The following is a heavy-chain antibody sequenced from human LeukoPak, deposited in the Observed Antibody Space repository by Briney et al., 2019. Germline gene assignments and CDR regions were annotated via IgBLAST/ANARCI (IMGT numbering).Heavy chain of an antibody. Sequence: GGSLRLSCAASGFTFSNYAITWVRQAPGKGLEWVAAVSGSGGSTFYADSVKGRFIISRDNSKNTLHLQMDSLRVEDTATYYCAKSPSVTAWPPFDYWGQGTLVTVSS. CDR2: VSGSGGST. CDR1: GFTFSNYA. V-gene: IGHV3-23*01. CDR3: AKSPSVTAWPPFDY. J-gene: IGHJ4*02. D-gene: IGHD2-21*02.